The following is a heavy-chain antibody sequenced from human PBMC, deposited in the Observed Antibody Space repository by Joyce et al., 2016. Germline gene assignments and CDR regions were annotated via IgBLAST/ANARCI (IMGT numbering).Heavy chain of an antibody. D-gene: IGHD6-19*01. J-gene: IGHJ3*02. Sequence: QVQLQDSGPGLVKPSETLSLTCTVSSGSISGYYWGWIRQPAGKGLEWIGRIHPKGGTNYNPALQSRVTLSLDTSKNLFSLNLRSVTAADTAVYYCARGGYSSGWAFDIWGQGTMVTVSS. V-gene: IGHV4-4*07. CDR1: SGSISGYY. CDR3: ARGGYSSGWAFDI. CDR2: IHPKGGT.